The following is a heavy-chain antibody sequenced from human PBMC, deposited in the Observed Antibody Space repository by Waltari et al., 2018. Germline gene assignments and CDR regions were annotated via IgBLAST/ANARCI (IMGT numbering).Heavy chain of an antibody. CDR3: ARGGADYGARRSFYNYYYMDV. CDR1: GGSISTYY. J-gene: IGHJ6*03. D-gene: IGHD3-10*01. V-gene: IGHV4-59*01. CDR2: IYYSGSS. Sequence: QVQLQESGPGLVKPSETLSLTCIVSGGSISTYYWTWIRQPPGKGLEWIGHIYYSGSSNYNPSLKSRVTISVDTSKNQFSLKLSSVTAADTAVYYCARGGADYGARRSFYNYYYMDVWGKGTPVTTSS.